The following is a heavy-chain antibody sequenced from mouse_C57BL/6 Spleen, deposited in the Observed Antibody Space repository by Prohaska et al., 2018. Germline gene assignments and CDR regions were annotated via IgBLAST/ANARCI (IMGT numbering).Heavy chain of an antibody. D-gene: IGHD2-3*01. CDR1: GFSLSTSGMG. J-gene: IGHJ2*01. CDR2: SYCDDDK. Sequence: QVTLKESGPGILQSSQTLSLTCSFSGFSLSTSGMGVSWIRQPSVNGLDLLAHSYCDDDKRYNPSLKSRLTSSKDNSRNQVFLKSTSVDTADTSTYYCARRADGYSYYFDYWGQGTTLTVSS. CDR3: ARRADGYSYYFDY. V-gene: IGHV8-12*01.